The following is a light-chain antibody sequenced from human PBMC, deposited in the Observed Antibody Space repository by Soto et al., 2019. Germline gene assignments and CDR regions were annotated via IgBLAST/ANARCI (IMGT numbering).Light chain of an antibody. V-gene: IGKV3-11*01. CDR2: DAS. Sequence: EIVMTQSPATLSVSPGERATLSCRASQSVSSNLAWYQQKPGQAPRLLIYDASNRATGIPARFSGSGSGTDFTLTIGSLEPEDFAVYYCQQRSNWPRTFGQGTKVDIK. CDR1: QSVSSN. CDR3: QQRSNWPRT. J-gene: IGKJ1*01.